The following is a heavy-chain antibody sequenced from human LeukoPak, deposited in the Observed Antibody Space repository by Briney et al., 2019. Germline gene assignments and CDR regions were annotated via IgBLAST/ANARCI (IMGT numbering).Heavy chain of an antibody. CDR1: GFTFSNYA. Sequence: PGGSLRLSCAPSGFTFSNYAINWVRQAPGKGLEWVSAFSGNDGSTYYADSVRGRFTISRDDSKHTLYLHMTSLRAEATAVYYCAKMTPRSYHMDVWGKGTTVTVSS. V-gene: IGHV3-23*01. J-gene: IGHJ6*03. CDR3: AKMTPRSYHMDV. CDR2: FSGNDGST.